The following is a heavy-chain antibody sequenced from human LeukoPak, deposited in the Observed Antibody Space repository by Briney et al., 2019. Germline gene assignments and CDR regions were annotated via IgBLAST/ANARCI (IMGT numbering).Heavy chain of an antibody. J-gene: IGHJ4*02. CDR2: IWYDGSNK. CDR1: GFTFSSYG. D-gene: IGHD3-16*01. Sequence: GRSLRLSCAASGFTFSSYGMHWVRQAPGKGLEWVAVIWYDGSNKYYADSVKGRFTISRDNSKNTLYLQMNSLRAEDTAVYYCAREAVLEDYLDYWGQGTLVTVSS. V-gene: IGHV3-33*01. CDR3: AREAVLEDYLDY.